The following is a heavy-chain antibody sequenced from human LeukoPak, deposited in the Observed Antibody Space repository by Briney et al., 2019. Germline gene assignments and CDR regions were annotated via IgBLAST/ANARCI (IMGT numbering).Heavy chain of an antibody. CDR3: GGSEDGYIDY. J-gene: IGHJ4*02. Sequence: GGSLRLSCAASGFTFTRHWMHWVRQAPGKGLEWVSRTKTDGTNTIYADFVEGRFTISRDNARNTLYLQMSSLRAGDTAVYYCGGSEDGYIDYWGQGTLVAVSS. CDR2: TKTDGTNT. D-gene: IGHD5-24*01. CDR1: GFTFTRHW. V-gene: IGHV3-74*01.